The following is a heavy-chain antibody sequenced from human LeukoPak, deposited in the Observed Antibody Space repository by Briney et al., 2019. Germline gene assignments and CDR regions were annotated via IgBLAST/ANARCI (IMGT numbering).Heavy chain of an antibody. D-gene: IGHD1-7*01. J-gene: IGHJ3*02. Sequence: GGSLRLSCAASGFTFRSYPMHWVRQAPGKGLEWVAFISYDGGNEYYADSVKGRFTISRDNSNNTQYLQMNSLRAEDSAVFYCARVSIVKDLNYVNAFDIWGQGTMGTVSS. V-gene: IGHV3-30-3*01. CDR3: ARVSIVKDLNYVNAFDI. CDR2: ISYDGGNE. CDR1: GFTFRSYP.